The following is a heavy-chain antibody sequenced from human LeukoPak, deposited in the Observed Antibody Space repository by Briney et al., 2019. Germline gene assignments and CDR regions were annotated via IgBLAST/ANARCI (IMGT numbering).Heavy chain of an antibody. CDR1: GGSISRYY. CDR3: ARMGVVGNPFDY. V-gene: IGHV4-59*01. Sequence: SETLSLTCTVSGGSISRYYWSWIRQPPGKGLEWIGYISYSGSTNYNPSLKSRVTISVDTSRNQFSLELSSVTAADTAVYYCARMGVVGNPFDYWGQGTLVTVSS. D-gene: IGHD4-23*01. CDR2: ISYSGST. J-gene: IGHJ4*02.